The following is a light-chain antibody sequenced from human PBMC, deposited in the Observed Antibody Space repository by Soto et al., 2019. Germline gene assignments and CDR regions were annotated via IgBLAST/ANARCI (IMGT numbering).Light chain of an antibody. Sequence: DIQMTQSPSTLSASVGDRVTITCRASQSISSWLAWYQQKPGKAPKILIYKASSLESGFPSRFSGSGSGTEFTLTISSLQPDDFATYYCKQYNSYSVTFGQGTNVEIK. CDR3: KQYNSYSVT. J-gene: IGKJ1*01. V-gene: IGKV1-5*03. CDR1: QSISSW. CDR2: KAS.